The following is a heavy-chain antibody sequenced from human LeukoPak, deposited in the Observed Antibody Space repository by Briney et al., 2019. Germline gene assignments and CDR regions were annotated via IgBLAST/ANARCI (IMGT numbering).Heavy chain of an antibody. V-gene: IGHV3-48*03. CDR2: ISGHGNAV. Sequence: GGSLRLSRAASGFTFTSLEMAWVRQPPGKGLEWLSYISGHGNAVFYADSVKGRFTISRDNAKNSVYLQMNGLRAEDTAIYFCAGALTMWYYFGYWGQGTLVTVSS. CDR3: AGALTMWYYFGY. CDR1: GFTFTSLE. J-gene: IGHJ4*02. D-gene: IGHD3-10*02.